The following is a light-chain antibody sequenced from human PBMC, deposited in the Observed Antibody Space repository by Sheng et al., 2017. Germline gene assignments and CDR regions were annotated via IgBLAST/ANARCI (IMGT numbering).Light chain of an antibody. J-gene: IGKJ1*01. V-gene: IGKV1-NL1*01. Sequence: MTQSPAILSVSPGERATLSCRASQSARSSLAWYQQKPGKAPKLLLYAASRLESGVPSRFSGSGSGTDYTLTISSLQPEDFATYYCQQYYSTPLAFGQGTKVEIK. CDR1: QSARSS. CDR3: QQYYSTPLA. CDR2: AAS.